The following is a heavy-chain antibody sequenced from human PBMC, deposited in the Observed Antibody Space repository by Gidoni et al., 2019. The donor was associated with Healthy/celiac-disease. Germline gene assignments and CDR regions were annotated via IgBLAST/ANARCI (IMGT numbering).Heavy chain of an antibody. V-gene: IGHV4-34*01. D-gene: IGHD2-8*02. CDR3: ARGVLYWFYYYGMDV. CDR1: GGSFRGYY. Sequence: QVQLQQWGAGLLKPSETLSLTCAVYGGSFRGYYWSWIRQPPGKGLEWIGEINHSGSTNYNPSLQSRVTISVDTSKNQFSLKLSSVTAADTAVYYCARGVLYWFYYYGMDVWGQGTTVPVSS. J-gene: IGHJ6*02. CDR2: INHSGST.